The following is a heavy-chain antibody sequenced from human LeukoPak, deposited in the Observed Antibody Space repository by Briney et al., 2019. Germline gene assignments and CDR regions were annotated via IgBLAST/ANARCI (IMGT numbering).Heavy chain of an antibody. V-gene: IGHV3-30*18. CDR2: ISYDGVNK. CDR3: AKLRELVTYYYYYGLDV. CDR1: GFTFSDHW. J-gene: IGHJ6*02. Sequence: GGSLRLSCAASGFTFSDHWMHWVRQAPGKGLEWVALISYDGVNKYYADSVKGRFTISRDNSKNTLYLRMNSLRVEDTALYYCAKLRELVTYYYYYGLDVWGQGTTVTVSS. D-gene: IGHD1-1*01.